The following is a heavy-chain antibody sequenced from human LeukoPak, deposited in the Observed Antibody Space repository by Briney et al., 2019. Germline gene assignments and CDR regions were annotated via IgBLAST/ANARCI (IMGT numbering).Heavy chain of an antibody. CDR1: GFSFSKYK. V-gene: IGHV3-48*01. D-gene: IGHD6-13*01. CDR3: AKEKGVGSSSWYSVGFQH. J-gene: IGHJ1*01. CDR2: ITTSGGTA. Sequence: QPGGSLRLSCAASGFSFSKYKMNWVRQAPGKGLECVSHITTSGGTAYYADSVKGRFTISRDNAKNLLYLQMNSLRAEDTAVYYCAKEKGVGSSSWYSVGFQHWGQGTLVTVSS.